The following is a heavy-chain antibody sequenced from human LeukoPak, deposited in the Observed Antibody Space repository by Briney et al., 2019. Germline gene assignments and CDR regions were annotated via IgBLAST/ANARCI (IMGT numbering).Heavy chain of an antibody. CDR1: GGSISSSSYY. CDR3: ARDLYGSSWYRQHYYYYMDV. V-gene: IGHV4-39*07. CDR2: IYYSGST. J-gene: IGHJ6*03. Sequence: SETLSLTCTVSGGSISSSSYYWGWIRQPPGKGLEWIGSIYYSGSTYYNPSLKSRVTISVDTSKNQFSLKLSSVTAADTAVYYCARDLYGSSWYRQHYYYYMDVWGKGTTVTISS. D-gene: IGHD6-13*01.